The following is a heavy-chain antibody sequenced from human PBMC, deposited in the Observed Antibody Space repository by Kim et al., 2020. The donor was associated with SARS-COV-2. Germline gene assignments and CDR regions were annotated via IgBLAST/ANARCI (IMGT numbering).Heavy chain of an antibody. CDR2: IWYDGSNK. Sequence: GGSLRLSCAASGFTFSSYGMHWVRQAPGKGLEWVAVIWYDGSNKYYADSVKGRFTISRDNSKNTLYLQMNSLRAEDTAVYYCARDLTSSGRQGGVFDIWGQGTMVTVSS. CDR1: GFTFSSYG. CDR3: ARDLTSSGRQGGVFDI. J-gene: IGHJ3*02. V-gene: IGHV3-33*01. D-gene: IGHD6-19*01.